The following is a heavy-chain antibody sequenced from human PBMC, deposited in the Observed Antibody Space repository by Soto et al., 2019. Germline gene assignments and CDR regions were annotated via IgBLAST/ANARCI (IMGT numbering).Heavy chain of an antibody. Sequence: SETLSLTCTVSGGSISSYYWSWIRQPPGKGLEWIGYIYYSGSTNYNPSLKSRVTISVDTSKNQFSPKLSSVTAADTAVYYCARMVVPAAILDYYYGMDVWGQGTTVTVSS. D-gene: IGHD2-2*01. CDR3: ARMVVPAAILDYYYGMDV. V-gene: IGHV4-59*01. J-gene: IGHJ6*02. CDR2: IYYSGST. CDR1: GGSISSYY.